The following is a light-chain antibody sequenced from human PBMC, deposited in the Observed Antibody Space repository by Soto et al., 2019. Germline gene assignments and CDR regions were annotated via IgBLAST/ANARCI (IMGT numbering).Light chain of an antibody. CDR1: QGISNW. Sequence: DIQMTQSPSSLSASVGDRVTITCRASQGISNWLAWYQQKPGKAPKSLIYSASSLQSGVASRFSGSGSVTDFTLTISSLQPDDFATYFGQHNKSYQYTCDQGTKLEIK. V-gene: IGKV1D-16*01. J-gene: IGKJ2*01. CDR3: QHNKSYQYT. CDR2: SAS.